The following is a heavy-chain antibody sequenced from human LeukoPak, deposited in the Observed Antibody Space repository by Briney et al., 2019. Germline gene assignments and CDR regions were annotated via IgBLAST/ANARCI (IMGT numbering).Heavy chain of an antibody. J-gene: IGHJ4*02. Sequence: SETLSLTCTVSGGSISSSSYYWGWIRQPPGKGLEWIGSIYYSGSTYYNPSLKSRVTISVDTSKYQFSLKLSSVTAADTAVYYCARDPTTALAPDIAVVPKTTSFDYWGQGTLVTVSS. D-gene: IGHD2-2*01. V-gene: IGHV4-39*07. CDR2: IYYSGST. CDR3: ARDPTTALAPDIAVVPKTTSFDY. CDR1: GGSISSSSYY.